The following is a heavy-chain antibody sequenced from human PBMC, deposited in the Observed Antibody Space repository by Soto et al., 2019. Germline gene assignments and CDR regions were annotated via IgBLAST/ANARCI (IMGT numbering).Heavy chain of an antibody. CDR2: IYPIDSDT. D-gene: IGHD4-17*01. CDR3: ARSSAVTTFYFYGMDV. J-gene: IGHJ6*02. V-gene: IGHV5-51*01. Sequence: PGESLKISCKVSGDSFNSNWIAWVRQRPGRGLEWMGIIYPIDSDTRYSPSFQGQVTTSVDRSIDSAFLQWRSLRASDTATYYCARSSAVTTFYFYGMDVWGQGTRVTVSS. CDR1: GDSFNSNW.